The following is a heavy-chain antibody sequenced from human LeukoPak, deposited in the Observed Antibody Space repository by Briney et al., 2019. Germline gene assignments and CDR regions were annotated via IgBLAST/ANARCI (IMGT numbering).Heavy chain of an antibody. CDR2: INAYNGNT. CDR3: ARGKTTVSKKSELTSFDY. V-gene: IGHV1-18*01. Sequence: ASVKVSCKASGYTFTSYGISWVRQAPGQGLEWMGWINAYNGNTNYAQKLQGRVTMTTDTSTSTAYMELRSLKSDDTAVYYCARGKTTVSKKSELTSFDYWGQGTLVTVSS. J-gene: IGHJ4*02. D-gene: IGHD4-17*01. CDR1: GYTFTSYG.